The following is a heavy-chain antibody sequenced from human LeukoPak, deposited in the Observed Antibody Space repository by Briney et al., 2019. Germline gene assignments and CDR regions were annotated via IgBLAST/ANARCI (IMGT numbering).Heavy chain of an antibody. CDR2: LSDRGTST. CDR1: GFSFKIYV. Sequence: PGGSLRLSCAASGFSFKIYVMTWVRQAPGKGLEWVSSLSDRGTSTYYADSVKGRFTISRDNSRNMLYLQMNSLRAEDTGVYYCAKDRGGATRDFDFWGQGTLVTVSS. J-gene: IGHJ4*02. V-gene: IGHV3-23*01. D-gene: IGHD1-26*01. CDR3: AKDRGGATRDFDF.